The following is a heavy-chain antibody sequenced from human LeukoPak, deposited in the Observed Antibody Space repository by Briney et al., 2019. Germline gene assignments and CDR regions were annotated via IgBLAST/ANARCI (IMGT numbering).Heavy chain of an antibody. CDR3: ARVAAYCGGDCAFAFDI. V-gene: IGHV3-30*02. CDR1: GFTFDCCG. D-gene: IGHD2-21*02. Sequence: GGSLRLSCAASGFTFDCCGMHWVRQAPGKGLEWVAFIRNVGNDKYYADSVKGRFTISRDNAKNSLYLQMNSLRAEDTAVYYCARVAAYCGGDCAFAFDIWGQGTMVTVSS. J-gene: IGHJ3*02. CDR2: IRNVGNDK.